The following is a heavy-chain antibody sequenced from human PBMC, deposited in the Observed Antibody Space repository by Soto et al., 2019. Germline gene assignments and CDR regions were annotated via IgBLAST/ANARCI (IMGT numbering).Heavy chain of an antibody. CDR2: LYYSGST. CDR1: GGSVNSDSYY. Sequence: SETLSLTCTVSGGSVNSDSYYWTWIRQPPGKRLEWLGYLYYSGSTNYNPSLKSRLTLSVDTSRNQLSLYLTSVTAADTAVYYCVRGGIAGHWFDPWGQGILVTVSS. D-gene: IGHD2-15*01. CDR3: VRGGIAGHWFDP. J-gene: IGHJ5*02. V-gene: IGHV4-61*01.